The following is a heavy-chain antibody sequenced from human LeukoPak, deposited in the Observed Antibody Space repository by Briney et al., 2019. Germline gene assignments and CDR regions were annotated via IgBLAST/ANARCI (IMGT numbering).Heavy chain of an antibody. CDR2: IYYSGST. D-gene: IGHD6-13*01. V-gene: IGHV4-59*01. J-gene: IGHJ5*02. CDR1: GGSISSYY. CDR3: ARYVGWQQQLVPRGMSHWFDP. Sequence: SETLSLTCTVSGGSISSYYWSWIRQPPGKGLEWIGYIYYSGSTNYNPSLKSRVTISVDTSKNQFSLKLSSVTAADTAVYYCARYVGWQQQLVPRGMSHWFDPWGQGTLVTVSS.